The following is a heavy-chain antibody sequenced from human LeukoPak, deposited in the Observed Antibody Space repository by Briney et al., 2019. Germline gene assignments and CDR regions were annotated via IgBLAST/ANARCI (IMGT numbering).Heavy chain of an antibody. J-gene: IGHJ4*02. D-gene: IGHD5-18*01. CDR2: IYSGGST. CDR3: ARGYSYGNFDY. CDR1: GFTVSSNY. Sequence: GGSLRLSCAASGFTVSSNYMSWVSQAPGKGLEWVSVIYSGGSTYYADSVKGRFTISRDNSKNTLYLQMNSLRAEDTAVYYCARGYSYGNFDYWGQGTLVTVSS. V-gene: IGHV3-53*01.